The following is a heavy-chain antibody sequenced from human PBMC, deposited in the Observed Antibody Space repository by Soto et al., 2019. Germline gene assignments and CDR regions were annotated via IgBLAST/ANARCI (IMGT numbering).Heavy chain of an antibody. V-gene: IGHV1-18*01. CDR1: GYTFTSYG. CDR2: ISGYNGNK. D-gene: IGHD6-13*01. J-gene: IGHJ4*02. Sequence: QVQLGQSGAEVKKPGASVKFSFKASGYTFTSYGSSWVRQAPGQGLEWMGWISGYNGNKKYAQKFQAIVSMTTDTATSTTYMQRRRLRPDDTAASYGASCPGQQLLDYWGQGTLVTVSS. CDR3: ASCPGQQLLDY.